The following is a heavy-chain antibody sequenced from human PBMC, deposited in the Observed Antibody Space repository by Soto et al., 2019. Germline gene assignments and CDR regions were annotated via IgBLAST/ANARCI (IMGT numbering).Heavy chain of an antibody. V-gene: IGHV4-59*01. D-gene: IGHD5-12*01. Sequence: SETLSLTCTVSGGSISSYYWSWIRQPPGKGLEWIGYIYYSGSTNYNPSLKSRVTISVDTSKNQFSLKLSSVTAADTAVYYCARSVDIVATGGFDYWGQGTLVTVSS. CDR1: GGSISSYY. CDR2: IYYSGST. CDR3: ARSVDIVATGGFDY. J-gene: IGHJ4*02.